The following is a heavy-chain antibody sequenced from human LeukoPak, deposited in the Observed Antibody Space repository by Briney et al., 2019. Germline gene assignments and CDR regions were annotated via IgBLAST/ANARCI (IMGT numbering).Heavy chain of an antibody. CDR1: GGSISSYY. CDR3: ARGASVRITIFGVVIMSFDP. J-gene: IGHJ5*02. V-gene: IGHV4-59*08. D-gene: IGHD3-3*01. CDR2: IYDSGST. Sequence: PSETLSLTCTVSGGSISSYYWSWIRQPPGKGLEWIGYIYDSGSTNYNPSLKSRVTISVDTSKNQFSLKLSSVTAADTAVYYCARGASVRITIFGVVIMSFDPWGQGTLVTVSS.